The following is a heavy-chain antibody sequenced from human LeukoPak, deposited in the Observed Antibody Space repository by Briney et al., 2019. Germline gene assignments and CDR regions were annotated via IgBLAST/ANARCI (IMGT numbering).Heavy chain of an antibody. CDR2: IHEDGSEK. CDR1: GFTFSRTW. V-gene: IGHV3-7*03. J-gene: IGHJ4*02. D-gene: IGHD4-23*01. CDR3: VLGDGKD. Sequence: GGSLRLSCAAYGFTFSRTWMSWARQAPGKGLEWVANIHEDGSEKYYVESVKGRFTVSRDNAKNSLNLQMSSMGAEDTAVYYCVLGDGKDWGQGTLVTVSS.